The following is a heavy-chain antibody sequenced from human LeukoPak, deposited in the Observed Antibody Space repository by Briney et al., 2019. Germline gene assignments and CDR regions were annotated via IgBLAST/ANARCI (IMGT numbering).Heavy chain of an antibody. J-gene: IGHJ4*02. CDR3: ARDLDPIDY. Sequence: SETLSLTCTVSGGPIRGYYGSWIRQPPGKGLEWIGYIYYSGSTNYNPSLKSRVTISVDTSKNQFSLKLSSVTAADTAVYYCARDLDPIDYWGQGTLVTVSS. CDR2: IYYSGST. V-gene: IGHV4-59*01. D-gene: IGHD3-3*01. CDR1: GGPIRGYY.